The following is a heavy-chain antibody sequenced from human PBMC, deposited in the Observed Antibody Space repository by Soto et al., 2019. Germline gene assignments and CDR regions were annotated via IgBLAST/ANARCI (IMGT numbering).Heavy chain of an antibody. D-gene: IGHD1-1*01. J-gene: IGHJ4*02. CDR1: GYTFTSYD. V-gene: IGHV1-8*01. CDR2: LNPNTGNS. Sequence: QVQLVQSGAEVRKPGASVKVSCEASGYTFTSYDIYWVRQATGQGLEWMGWLNPNTGNSGYAQKFQGRITVTSDTYINTVQMELSRLRSEDTAVYYCARRAETNGWNGFGADKYYFDFWGQGTLVTVSS. CDR3: ARRAETNGWNGFGADKYYFDF.